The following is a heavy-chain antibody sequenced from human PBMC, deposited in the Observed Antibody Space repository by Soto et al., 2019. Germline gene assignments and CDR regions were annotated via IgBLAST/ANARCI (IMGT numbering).Heavy chain of an antibody. CDR2: IYHSGST. CDR3: ARALAYYDILTGYYYYYYGMDV. J-gene: IGHJ6*02. D-gene: IGHD3-9*01. Sequence: SETLSLTCAVSGGSISSGGYSWSWIRQPPGKALEWIGYIYHSGSTYYNPSLKSRVTISVDRSKNQFSLKLSSVTAADTAVYYCARALAYYDILTGYYYYYYGMDVWGQGTTVTVSS. CDR1: GGSISSGGYS. V-gene: IGHV4-30-2*01.